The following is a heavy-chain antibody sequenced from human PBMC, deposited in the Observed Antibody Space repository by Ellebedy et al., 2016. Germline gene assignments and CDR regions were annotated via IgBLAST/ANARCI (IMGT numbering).Heavy chain of an antibody. J-gene: IGHJ6*02. CDR3: ARGLYCTGGTCSYYGIDV. V-gene: IGHV3-21*01. D-gene: IGHD2-15*01. CDR1: GFTFSSYS. Sequence: GGSLRLSXAGSGFTFSSYSFHWVRQAPGKGLERDASISGSSDYLYHADSVKGRFTIFRDNAQNSLFLQMNSLRAEDTAVYYCARGLYCTGGTCSYYGIDVWGQGTPVTVSS. CDR2: ISGSSDYL.